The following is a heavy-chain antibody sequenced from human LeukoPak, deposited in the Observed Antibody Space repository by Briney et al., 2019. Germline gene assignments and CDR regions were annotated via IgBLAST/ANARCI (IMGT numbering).Heavy chain of an antibody. J-gene: IGHJ3*02. CDR3: ARAGPTIVVVVGDAFDI. CDR2: INHSGST. D-gene: IGHD2-15*01. CDR1: GGSFSGYY. Sequence: PSETLSLTCAVYGGSFSGYYWSWIRQPTGKGLEWIGEINHSGSTNYNPSLKSRVTISVDTSKNQFSLKLSSVTAADTAVYYCARAGPTIVVVVGDAFDIWGQGTMVTVSS. V-gene: IGHV4-34*01.